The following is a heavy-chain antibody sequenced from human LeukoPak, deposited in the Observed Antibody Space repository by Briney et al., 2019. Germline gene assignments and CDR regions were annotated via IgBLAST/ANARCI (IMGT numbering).Heavy chain of an antibody. CDR3: AKVIREVDMSYDY. CDR1: GFTFSSYA. V-gene: IGHV3-23*01. D-gene: IGHD5-24*01. CDR2: ISYSGGST. Sequence: GGSLRLSCAASGFTFSSYAMSWVRQAPGKGLEWVSAISYSGGSTYYADSVKGRFTISRDNSKNTLYLQMNSLRAEDTAVYYCAKVIREVDMSYDYWGQGALVTVSS. J-gene: IGHJ4*02.